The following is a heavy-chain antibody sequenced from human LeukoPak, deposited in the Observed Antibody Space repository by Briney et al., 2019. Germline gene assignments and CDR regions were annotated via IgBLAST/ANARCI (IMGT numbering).Heavy chain of an antibody. V-gene: IGHV3-72*01. Sequence: GESLRLSCAASGFTFSDHYMDWVRLAPGKGLEWVGRIKNKANSYSTEYAASVKGRFTISRDDSKNSLYLQMNSLRSEDTALYYCTRVRLGAATRYFDYWGQGTLVTVSS. J-gene: IGHJ4*02. CDR2: IKNKANSYST. D-gene: IGHD1-26*01. CDR3: TRVRLGAATRYFDY. CDR1: GFTFSDHY.